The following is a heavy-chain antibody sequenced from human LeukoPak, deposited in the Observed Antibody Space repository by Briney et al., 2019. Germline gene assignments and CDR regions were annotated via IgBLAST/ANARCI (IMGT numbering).Heavy chain of an antibody. Sequence: GGSLRLSCAASGFTVSSNYMSWVRQAPGKGLEWVASINQDVSRIHYVDSVRGRFTISRDNAKSSLFLQMTSQRVEDTAVYYCARLKDDVTKFDYWGQGTLVTVSS. CDR3: ARLKDDVTKFDY. CDR2: INQDVSRI. V-gene: IGHV3-7*01. J-gene: IGHJ4*02. D-gene: IGHD2-8*01. CDR1: GFTVSSNY.